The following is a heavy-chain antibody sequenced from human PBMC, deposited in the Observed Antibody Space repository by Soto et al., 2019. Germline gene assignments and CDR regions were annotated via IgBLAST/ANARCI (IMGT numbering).Heavy chain of an antibody. CDR2: IYSSENT. CDR1: GGSVSSSSYS. Sequence: PSETLSLTCTVSGGSVSSSSYSWGWIRQSPGKGLEWIGTIYSSENTYYNTSLLSRVTIFVDTSKNEFSLRLSSVTAADTAVYYCARFDYYDSSGYLDFGPKWGQGTLVTVSS. CDR3: ARFDYYDSSGYLDFGPK. J-gene: IGHJ4*02. V-gene: IGHV4-39*01. D-gene: IGHD3-22*01.